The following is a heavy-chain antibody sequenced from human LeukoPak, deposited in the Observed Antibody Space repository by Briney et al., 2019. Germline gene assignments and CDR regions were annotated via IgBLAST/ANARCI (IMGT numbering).Heavy chain of an antibody. CDR1: GFTLNNYV. V-gene: IGHV3-23*01. CDR2: ISGSGEST. Sequence: PGGSLRLSCEASGFTLNNYVMSWVRQAPGKGLEWVSVISGSGESTYYADSVKGRFTISRDSSKNTLYLQMNSLRAEDTAVHYCAKVRSRDGYNFFDYWGQGTLVTVSS. CDR3: AKVRSRDGYNFFDY. J-gene: IGHJ4*02. D-gene: IGHD5-24*01.